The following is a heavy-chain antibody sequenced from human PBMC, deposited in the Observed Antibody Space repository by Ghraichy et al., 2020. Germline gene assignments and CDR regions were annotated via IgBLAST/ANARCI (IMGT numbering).Heavy chain of an antibody. CDR2: IFPGDSDT. CDR1: GYIFTDDW. V-gene: IGHV5-51*01. Sequence: GGSLRLSCKGSGYIFTDDWIAWVRQRPGQGLEWMGIIFPGDSDTTYSPSFQGQVSISVDKSIRTAFLRWNSLRASDTAIYYCARALFKSRFDSWGQGTLVTVSS. CDR3: ARALFKSRFDS. J-gene: IGHJ5*01.